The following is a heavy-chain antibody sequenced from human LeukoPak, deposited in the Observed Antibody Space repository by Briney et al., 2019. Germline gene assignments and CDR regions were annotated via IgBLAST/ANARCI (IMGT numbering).Heavy chain of an antibody. Sequence: GGSLRLSCVASGFTLSSYWMHWVRQAPGKGLVWVSGVNDDGSATYYADSVKGRFTISRDSAKNTLYLQMNSLRAEDTALHYCATVSDYWGQGTLVTVSS. CDR1: GFTLSSYW. CDR2: VNDDGSAT. CDR3: ATVSDY. J-gene: IGHJ4*02. V-gene: IGHV3-74*01.